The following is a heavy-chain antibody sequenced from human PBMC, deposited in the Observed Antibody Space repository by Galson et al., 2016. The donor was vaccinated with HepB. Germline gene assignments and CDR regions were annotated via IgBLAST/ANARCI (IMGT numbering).Heavy chain of an antibody. CDR3: ARLGGNYRTTSHFDY. V-gene: IGHV3-33*03. J-gene: IGHJ4*02. Sequence: SLRLSCAASGFTFSNYGMHWVRQAPGKGLEWVAVIWYDGSNKYYADSVKGRFTISRDNAKNTLYLQMNSLRAEDTAIYYCARLGGNYRTTSHFDYWGQGTLVTVSS. D-gene: IGHD1-26*01. CDR1: GFTFSNYG. CDR2: IWYDGSNK.